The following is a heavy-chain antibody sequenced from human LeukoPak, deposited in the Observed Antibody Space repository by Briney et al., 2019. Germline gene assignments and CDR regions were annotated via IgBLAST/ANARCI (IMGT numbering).Heavy chain of an antibody. V-gene: IGHV3-21*01. CDR1: GFTFSSYS. CDR3: ARGLSDAFDI. CDR2: ISSSSSYI. J-gene: IGHJ3*02. Sequence: GGSLRLSCAASGFTFSSYSMNWVRQAPGKGLEWVSSISSSSSYIYYADSVKGRFTISRNNAKNSLYLQMNSLRAEDTAVYYCARGLSDAFDIWGQGTMVTVSS.